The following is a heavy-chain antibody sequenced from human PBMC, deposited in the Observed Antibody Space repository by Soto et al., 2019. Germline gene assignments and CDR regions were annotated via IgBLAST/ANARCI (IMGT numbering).Heavy chain of an antibody. V-gene: IGHV2-5*02. Sequence: QITLKESGPTLVKPTQTLTLTCSFSGFSLNTGGVGVAWIRQPPGKALEWLGIIYWDDDKHYSPSLKTRLTITKHTSKTQVVLTMTNMDTVDTATYYCGHSVVRFFTGAKYLDWLDPWGQGTLVTVSS. D-gene: IGHD3-10*01. J-gene: IGHJ5*02. CDR1: GFSLNTGGVG. CDR3: GHSVVRFFTGAKYLDWLDP. CDR2: IYWDDDK.